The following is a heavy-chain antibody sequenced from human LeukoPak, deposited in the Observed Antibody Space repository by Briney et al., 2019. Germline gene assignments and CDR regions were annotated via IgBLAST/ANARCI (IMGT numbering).Heavy chain of an antibody. V-gene: IGHV3-74*01. Sequence: GGSLRLSCAASGFTFSSYWMHWVRQAPGKGPVWFSRINSDGSSTSYADSVKGRFTISRDNAKNTLYLQMNSLRAEDTAVYYCARDGYNPFDYWGQGTLVTVSS. J-gene: IGHJ4*02. CDR3: ARDGYNPFDY. D-gene: IGHD5-24*01. CDR1: GFTFSSYW. CDR2: INSDGSST.